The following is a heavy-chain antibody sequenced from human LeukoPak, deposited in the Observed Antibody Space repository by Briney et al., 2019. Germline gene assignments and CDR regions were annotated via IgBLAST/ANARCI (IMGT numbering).Heavy chain of an antibody. J-gene: IGHJ5*02. V-gene: IGHV3-53*01. CDR3: IVFGDSNH. CDR2: IHTSGDT. D-gene: IGHD4-17*01. CDR1: GFTFSSYS. Sequence: GGSLRLSCAASGFTFSSYSMSWVRQAPGKGLEWVSAIHTSGDTCYADSVKGRFTISRDTSKNTLYLQINSLRVEDTAVYYCIVFGDSNHWGQGTLVTVSS.